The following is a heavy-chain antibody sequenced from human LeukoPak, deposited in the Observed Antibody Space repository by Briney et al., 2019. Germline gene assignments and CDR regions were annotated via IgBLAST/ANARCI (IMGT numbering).Heavy chain of an antibody. J-gene: IGHJ5*02. CDR2: INPNSGGT. CDR3: ASFCSSTSCYESSWFDP. CDR1: GYTFTGYY. Sequence: ASVNVSCKASGYTFTGYYMHWVRQAPGQGLEWMGGINPNSGGTNYAQKFQGRVTMTRDTSISTAYMELSRLRSDDTAVYYCASFCSSTSCYESSWFDPWGQGTLVTVSS. D-gene: IGHD2-2*01. V-gene: IGHV1-2*02.